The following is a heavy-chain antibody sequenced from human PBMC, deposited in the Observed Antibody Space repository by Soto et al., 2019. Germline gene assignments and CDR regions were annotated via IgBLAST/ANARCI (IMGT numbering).Heavy chain of an antibody. CDR1: GGSIGSGGYY. D-gene: IGHD2-15*01. CDR3: ARDKRYCSGGSCYLQAVPGGMDV. Sequence: PSETLSLACTVSGGSIGSGGYYWSWIRQRPGKGLERIGYIYYSGSTYYNPSLKSRVTISVDTSKNQFSMKLSSVTAEDTAVYYCARDKRYCSGGSCYLQAVPGGMDVRGQGTTVTVSS. CDR2: IYYSGST. V-gene: IGHV4-31*03. J-gene: IGHJ6*02.